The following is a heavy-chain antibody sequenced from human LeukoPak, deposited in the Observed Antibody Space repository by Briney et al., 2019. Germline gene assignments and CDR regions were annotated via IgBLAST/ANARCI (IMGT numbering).Heavy chain of an antibody. D-gene: IGHD3-16*01. CDR3: ARDWAYVSFDY. Sequence: GGSLRLSCAASGFTFSSYWMSWARQAPGKGLEWVANIKQDGSEKYYVDSVKGRFTISRDNAKNSLYLQMNSLRAEDTAVYYCARDWAYVSFDYWGQGTLVTVSS. J-gene: IGHJ4*02. CDR1: GFTFSSYW. V-gene: IGHV3-7*03. CDR2: IKQDGSEK.